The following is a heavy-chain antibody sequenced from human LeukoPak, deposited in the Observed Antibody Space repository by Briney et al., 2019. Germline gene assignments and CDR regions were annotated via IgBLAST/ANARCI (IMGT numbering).Heavy chain of an antibody. D-gene: IGHD3-22*01. J-gene: IGHJ3*02. CDR3: ARAYDTPDAFDI. CDR1: GGSIRSTSYY. CDR2: IYYSGST. V-gene: IGHV4-61*01. Sequence: SETLSLTCTVSGGSIRSTSYYWSWIRQPPGKGLEWIGYIYYSGSTNYNPSLKSRVTISVDTSKNQFSLKLSSVTAADTAVYYCARAYDTPDAFDIWGQGTMVTVSS.